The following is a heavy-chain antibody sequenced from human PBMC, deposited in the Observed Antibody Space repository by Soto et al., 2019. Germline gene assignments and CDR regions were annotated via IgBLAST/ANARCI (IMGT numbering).Heavy chain of an antibody. CDR2: IMPIFGTA. Sequence: QVQLVQSGAEVKKPGSSVKVSCNASGGTFSSYAISWVRQAPGQGLEWMGGIMPIFGTANYTQKFQGRVTITADESTSTAYMELSSLRSEDTAVYYCARAYSSGWPPYYDMDVWGQGTTVTVSS. D-gene: IGHD6-19*01. J-gene: IGHJ6*02. CDR3: ARAYSSGWPPYYDMDV. V-gene: IGHV1-69*01. CDR1: GGTFSSYA.